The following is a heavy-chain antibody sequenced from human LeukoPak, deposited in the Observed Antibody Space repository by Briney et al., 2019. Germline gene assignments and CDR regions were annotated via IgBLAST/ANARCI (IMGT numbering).Heavy chain of an antibody. CDR3: ARLLYDSSGYYFHPLDY. CDR2: ISAYNGNT. CDR1: GYTFTSYG. D-gene: IGHD3-22*01. V-gene: IGHV1-18*01. J-gene: IGHJ4*02. Sequence: ASVKVSCKASGYTFTSYGISWVRQAPGQGLEWMGWISAYNGNTNYAQKLRGRVTMTTDTSTSTAYMELRSLRSDDTAVYYCARLLYDSSGYYFHPLDYWGQGTLVTVSS.